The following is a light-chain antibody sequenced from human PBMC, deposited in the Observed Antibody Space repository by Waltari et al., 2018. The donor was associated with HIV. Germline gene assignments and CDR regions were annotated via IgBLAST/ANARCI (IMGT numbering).Light chain of an antibody. V-gene: IGLV1-51*01. J-gene: IGLJ2*01. Sequence: QSVLTQPPSVSAAPGQKVTIPCSASNPNIGNHYVYWYQQLPGTAPKLLIYDNNKRPSGIPDRFSGSKSGASATLGITGLQTGDEADYYCGTWDSSLSAGVFGGGTKLTVL. CDR1: NPNIGNHY. CDR2: DNN. CDR3: GTWDSSLSAGV.